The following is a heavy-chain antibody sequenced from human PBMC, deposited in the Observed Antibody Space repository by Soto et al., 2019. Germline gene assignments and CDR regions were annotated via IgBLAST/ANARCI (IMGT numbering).Heavy chain of an antibody. CDR1: GGSISSGGYS. D-gene: IGHD6-6*01. V-gene: IGHV4-30-2*01. CDR2: IYHSGST. CDR3: AREGSSAGYYYYGMDV. Sequence: QLQLQESGSGLVKPSQTLSLTCAVSGGSISSGGYSWSWIRQPPGKGLEWIGYIYHSGSTYYNPSLKSRVTISVDRSKNQFSLKLSSVAAADTAVYYCAREGSSAGYYYYGMDVWGQGTTVPVSS. J-gene: IGHJ6*02.